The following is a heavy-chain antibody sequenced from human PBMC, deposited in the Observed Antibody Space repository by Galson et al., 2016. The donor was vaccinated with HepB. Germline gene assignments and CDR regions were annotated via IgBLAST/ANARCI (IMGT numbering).Heavy chain of an antibody. V-gene: IGHV1-3*01. D-gene: IGHD5-24*01. CDR2: ISAVNDNT. CDR3: ARRGDGYNYDC. Sequence: VKVSCKASGYTFTRYYIHWVRQAPGQRLEWLGWISAVNDNTKYSQKFQGRVTITRDTSASTAYMELSSLRSEDTAVYYCARRGDGYNYDCWCQGTLVTVSA. CDR1: GYTFTRYY. J-gene: IGHJ4*02.